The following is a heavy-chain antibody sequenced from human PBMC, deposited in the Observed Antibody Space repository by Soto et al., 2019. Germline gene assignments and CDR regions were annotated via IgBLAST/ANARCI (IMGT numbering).Heavy chain of an antibody. CDR1: GFTFSSYA. J-gene: IGHJ4*02. CDR2: ISGSGGST. Sequence: GGSLRLSCAASGFTFSSYAMSWVRQAPGKGLEWVSAISGSGGSTYYADSVKGRFTISRDNSKNTLYLQMNSLRAEDTAVYYCAKDAQTAHCSGGSCYAFDYWGQGTLVTVSS. D-gene: IGHD2-15*01. V-gene: IGHV3-23*01. CDR3: AKDAQTAHCSGGSCYAFDY.